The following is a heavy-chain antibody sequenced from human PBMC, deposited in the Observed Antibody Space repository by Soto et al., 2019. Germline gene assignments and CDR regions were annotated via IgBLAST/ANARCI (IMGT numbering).Heavy chain of an antibody. CDR1: GGSLSGHY. V-gene: IGHV4-34*01. J-gene: IGHJ4*02. CDR3: GSGQHNWTKPFVY. CDR2: INHLGST. D-gene: IGHD1-20*01. Sequence: SETLSLTCAVYGGSLSGHYWSWLRQPPGKGLEWIAEINHLGSTDYNPSLRSRVTISVDTSKNHFSLRLTSVTAADTAVWYCGSGQHNWTKPFVYWGQGTLVTVSS.